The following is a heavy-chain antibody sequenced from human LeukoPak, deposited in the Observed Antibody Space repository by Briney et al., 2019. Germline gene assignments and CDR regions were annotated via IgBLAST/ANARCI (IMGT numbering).Heavy chain of an antibody. CDR3: AKSYYYGSGSYSRNNWFDP. CDR2: ISGSGGTT. D-gene: IGHD3-10*01. V-gene: IGHV3-23*01. Sequence: GGSLRLSCAASGFTFSSYTMHWVRQAPGKGLEWVSGISGSGGTTYYADSVKGRFTISRDNSKNTLYLQMDSLRAEDTAVYHCAKSYYYGSGSYSRNNWFDPWGQGTLVTVSS. J-gene: IGHJ5*02. CDR1: GFTFSSYT.